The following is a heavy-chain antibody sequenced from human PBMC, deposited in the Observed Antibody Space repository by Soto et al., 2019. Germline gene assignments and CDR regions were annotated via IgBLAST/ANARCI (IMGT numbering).Heavy chain of an antibody. J-gene: IGHJ6*02. V-gene: IGHV3-23*01. CDR2: LDGAGGST. CDR3: AAPRDEYGSEVSWFTYRMDI. Sequence: GGSLRLSCLASGFTFSDYAMRWVRHGPGRGLEWVASLDGAGGSTDYADSVRGRFTISRDNAKNTLFLQMKSLTVDDTAVYYCAAPRDEYGSEVSWFTYRMDIWGQGTTVTVSS. CDR1: GFTFSDYA. D-gene: IGHD3-10*01.